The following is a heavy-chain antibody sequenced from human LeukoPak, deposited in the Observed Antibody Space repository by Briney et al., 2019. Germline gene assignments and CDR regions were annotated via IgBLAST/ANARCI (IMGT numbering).Heavy chain of an antibody. Sequence: GGSLRLSCAASGFTFSSSGMHWVRQAPGRGLEWVAVISYDGSHKYYVDSVKGRFTISRDNSKNTLYLQMNSLRAEDTSVYYCARDWRWAFDFWGQGTLVTVSS. V-gene: IGHV3-30*03. CDR2: ISYDGSHK. J-gene: IGHJ4*02. CDR1: GFTFSSSG. CDR3: ARDWRWAFDF. D-gene: IGHD5-24*01.